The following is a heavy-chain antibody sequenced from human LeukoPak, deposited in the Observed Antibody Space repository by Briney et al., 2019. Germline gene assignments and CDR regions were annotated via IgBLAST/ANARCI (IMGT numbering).Heavy chain of an antibody. D-gene: IGHD6-19*01. J-gene: IGHJ5*02. CDR2: INPNSGGT. CDR1: GYTFTGYY. Sequence: ASVKVSCKASGYTFTGYYMHWVRQAPGQGLEWMGRINPNSGGTNYAQKFQGRVTMTRDTSISTAYVELSRLRSDDTAVYYCARVSVAVAGYWFDPWGQGTLVTVSS. CDR3: ARVSVAVAGYWFDP. V-gene: IGHV1-2*06.